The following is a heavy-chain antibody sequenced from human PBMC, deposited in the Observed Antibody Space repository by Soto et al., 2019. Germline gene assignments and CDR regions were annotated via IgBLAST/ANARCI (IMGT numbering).Heavy chain of an antibody. J-gene: IGHJ5*02. Sequence: ASVNVSCKASGYTFPSYGISWVRQAPGQGLEWMGWISDYNGNTNYAQKPQGRVTMTTDTSTSTADMELTSLRSDDTAVYYCARDLPRYYYNSSGYYYVPSYFYPSRQRTL. V-gene: IGHV1-18*04. CDR3: ARDLPRYYYNSSGYYYVPSYFYP. D-gene: IGHD3-22*01. CDR2: ISDYNGNT. CDR1: GYTFPSYG.